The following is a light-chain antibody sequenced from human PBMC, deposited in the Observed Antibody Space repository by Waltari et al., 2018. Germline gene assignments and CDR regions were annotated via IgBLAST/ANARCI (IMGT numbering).Light chain of an antibody. CDR3: CSYAGSFTWV. Sequence: QSAPTQPASGSGSPGQSITISCTGTNSDVGRYNLFSWYQQKPGKDHKLYIYDVPERPSWVSDRLSGSRSGNTASLTISGLQAEDEADYYCCSYAGSFTWVFGGGTKLTVL. J-gene: IGLJ3*02. CDR2: DVP. V-gene: IGLV2-23*02. CDR1: NSDVGRYNL.